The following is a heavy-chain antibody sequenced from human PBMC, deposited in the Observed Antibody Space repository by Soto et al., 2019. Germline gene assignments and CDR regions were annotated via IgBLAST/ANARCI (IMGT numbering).Heavy chain of an antibody. J-gene: IGHJ4*02. CDR1: GFTFSSYA. CDR3: AKEKSRPYYFDY. CDR2: ISTSVGNA. V-gene: IGHV3-23*01. D-gene: IGHD6-6*01. Sequence: EVQLLESGGGLVQPGGSLRLSCAASGFTFSSYAMSWVRQAPGKGLEWVSSISTSVGNAYYGDSVKGRFTISRDDSKNTLYLQMNSLRAEDTAVYYCAKEKSRPYYFDYWGQGTLVTVSS.